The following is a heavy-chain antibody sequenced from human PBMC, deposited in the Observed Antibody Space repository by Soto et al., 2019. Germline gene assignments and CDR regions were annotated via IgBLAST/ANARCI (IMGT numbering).Heavy chain of an antibody. D-gene: IGHD3-3*01. CDR2: ISNTGNT. CDR1: RGSGRSDNYY. CDR3: AREIPWSGANFGLGAIGG. V-gene: IGHV4-61*03. J-gene: IGHJ6*01. Sequence: QVQLQESGPGLVKPSETLSLTCAVSRGSGRSDNYYWTWIRQTPGKGLEWLGFISNTGNTKYNPSLQRPVTLTPGKAQNHFFPRLASVDAGDPAVEFCAREIPWSGANFGLGAIGGWGQRAPVT.